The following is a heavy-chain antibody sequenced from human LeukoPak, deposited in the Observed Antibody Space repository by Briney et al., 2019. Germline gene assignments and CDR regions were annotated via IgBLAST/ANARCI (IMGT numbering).Heavy chain of an antibody. D-gene: IGHD1-26*01. Sequence: SETLSLTCTVSGGSISSYYWSWIRQPPGKGLEWIGYIAYTGSTSYNPSLKSRVTISVDTSKNQFSLKLSSVTVADTAVYYCAGRVGDSAFDIWGPGTLVTVSS. V-gene: IGHV4-59*08. CDR1: GGSISSYY. CDR3: AGRVGDSAFDI. CDR2: IAYTGST. J-gene: IGHJ3*02.